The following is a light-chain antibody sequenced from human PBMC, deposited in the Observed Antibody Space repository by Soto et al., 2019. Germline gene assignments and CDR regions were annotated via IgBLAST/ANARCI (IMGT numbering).Light chain of an antibody. Sequence: ETVLTQSPATLSVSPGERVTLSCRASETVSTNLAWYQQRPGQAPRLLIYDASTRATDIPARFTGSGSGTEFTLTISSLQSEDSAIYYCQQYYTWPVTFGGGTKVDIK. CDR3: QQYYTWPVT. V-gene: IGKV3-15*01. CDR2: DAS. CDR1: ETVSTN. J-gene: IGKJ4*01.